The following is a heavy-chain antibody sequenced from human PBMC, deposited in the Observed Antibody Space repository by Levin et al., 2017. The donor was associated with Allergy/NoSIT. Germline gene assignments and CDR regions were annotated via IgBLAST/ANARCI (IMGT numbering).Heavy chain of an antibody. D-gene: IGHD5-18*01. CDR1: GGSFSGYY. Sequence: PGGSLRLSCAVYGGSFSGYYWSWIRQPPGKGLEWIGEINHSGSTNYNPSLKSRVTISVDTSKNQFSLKLSSVTAADTAVYYCARARGYSYGSLVGYWGQGTLVTVSS. CDR3: ARARGYSYGSLVGY. J-gene: IGHJ4*02. V-gene: IGHV4-34*01. CDR2: INHSGST.